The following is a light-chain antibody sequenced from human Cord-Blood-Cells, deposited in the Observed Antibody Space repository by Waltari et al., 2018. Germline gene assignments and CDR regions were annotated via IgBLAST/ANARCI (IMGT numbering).Light chain of an antibody. J-gene: IGLJ3*02. CDR3: CSYAGSSTV. CDR1: SRDVGRYNL. Sequence: QSALSQPASVSGSPGQSITISCTGTSRDVGRYNLVSWYQQHPGKAPRHMIYEGSKRPSGVSNRFSGSKSGNTASLTISGLQAEDEADYYCCSYAGSSTVFGGGTKLTVL. CDR2: EGS. V-gene: IGLV2-23*01.